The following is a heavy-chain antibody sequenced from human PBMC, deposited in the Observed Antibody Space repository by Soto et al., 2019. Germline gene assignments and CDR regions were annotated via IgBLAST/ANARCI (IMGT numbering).Heavy chain of an antibody. Sequence: SETLSLTCTVSGGSISSYYWSWIRQPPGKGLEWIGYIYYSGSTNYNPSLKSRVTISVDTSKNQFSLKLSSVTAADTAVYYCARAPRDTVTTFYYYYMDVWGKGTTVTVSS. CDR1: GGSISSYY. V-gene: IGHV4-59*01. D-gene: IGHD4-17*01. J-gene: IGHJ6*03. CDR3: ARAPRDTVTTFYYYYMDV. CDR2: IYYSGST.